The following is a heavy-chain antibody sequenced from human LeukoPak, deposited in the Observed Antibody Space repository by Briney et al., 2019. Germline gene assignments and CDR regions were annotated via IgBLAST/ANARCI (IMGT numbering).Heavy chain of an antibody. V-gene: IGHV3-20*04. D-gene: IGHD5-18*01. J-gene: IGHJ6*03. CDR3: AKDGEHGYGYYYYYMDV. CDR1: GFTFDDYG. Sequence: GGSLRLSCAASGFTFDDYGMSWVRQAPGKGLEWVSGITWNGASTGYADSVKGRFTISRDNAKNSLYLQMNSLRAEDTALYYCAKDGEHGYGYYYYYMDVWGKGTTVTISS. CDR2: ITWNGAST.